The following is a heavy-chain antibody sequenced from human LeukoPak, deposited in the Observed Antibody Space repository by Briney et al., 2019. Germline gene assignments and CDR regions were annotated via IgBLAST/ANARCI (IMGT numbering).Heavy chain of an antibody. CDR3: ARDDGLGSLLFDY. CDR1: GYTFIVYY. Sequence: ASVNGTCKCLGYTFIVYYMHSMRQAPGQELEWMGWINTNSGGTNYAHKFQGRITITSITSICTAHMEVRRLRSDDTAVYYCARDDGLGSLLFDYWGQGTLVTVSS. CDR2: INTNSGGT. D-gene: IGHD3-10*01. J-gene: IGHJ4*02. V-gene: IGHV1-2*02.